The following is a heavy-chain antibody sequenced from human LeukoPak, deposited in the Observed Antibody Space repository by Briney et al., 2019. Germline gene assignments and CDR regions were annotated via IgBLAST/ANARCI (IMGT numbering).Heavy chain of an antibody. V-gene: IGHV4-34*01. Sequence: SETLSLTCAVYGGSFSGYYWGCIRQSPRKGREWIGTISDGGSTYYNPSLKSRIIISVDTSKNQFSLQLSSVTAADTAVYYCVRHCCSSPSKRTFDIWGQGTLVAVSS. CDR1: GGSFSGYY. J-gene: IGHJ3*02. D-gene: IGHD2-15*01. CDR3: VRHCCSSPSKRTFDI. CDR2: ISDGGST.